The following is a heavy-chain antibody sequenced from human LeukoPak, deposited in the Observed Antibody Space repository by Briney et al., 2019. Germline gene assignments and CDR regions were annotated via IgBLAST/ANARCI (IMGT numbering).Heavy chain of an antibody. CDR1: GFTFSSYE. CDR3: ARDRRRYSLDY. CDR2: ISSSGSTI. Sequence: PGGSLRLSCAASGFTFSSYEMNWVRQAPGKGLEWVSYISSSGSTIYYADSVKGRFTISRDNAKNSLYLQMNSLRAEDTAVYYCARDRRRYSLDYWGQGTLVTVSP. V-gene: IGHV3-48*03. J-gene: IGHJ4*02. D-gene: IGHD6-13*01.